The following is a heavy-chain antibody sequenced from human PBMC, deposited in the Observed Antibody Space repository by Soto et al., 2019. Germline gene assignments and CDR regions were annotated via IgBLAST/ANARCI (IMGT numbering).Heavy chain of an antibody. V-gene: IGHV3-15*07. CDR3: TTGSVEGV. J-gene: IGHJ6*02. Sequence: QLVESGGCLVRPGGSLRLSCSASGFSISSAWMNWVRQAPGKGLEWVGRIKTKIEGETTHYAAPVNGRFTVSRDDSKNMVYLQMNSLKADDTALYYCTTGSVEGVWGQGTTVTVSS. CDR2: IKTKIEGETT. CDR1: GFSISSAW. D-gene: IGHD2-15*01.